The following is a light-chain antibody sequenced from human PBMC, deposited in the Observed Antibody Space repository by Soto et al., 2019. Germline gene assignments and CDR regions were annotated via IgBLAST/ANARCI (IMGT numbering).Light chain of an antibody. CDR1: QNVDSNY. V-gene: IGKV3-20*01. CDR3: QQYGSSLGVT. Sequence: EIVLTQSPARASRSTGHIANLSCXXXQNVDSNYLAWYQQKPGQAPRLLIYDASNRATGIPDRFSGSGSGTDFTLTISRLEPEDFAVYYCQQYGSSLGVTFGGGTKVDIK. CDR2: DAS. J-gene: IGKJ4*01.